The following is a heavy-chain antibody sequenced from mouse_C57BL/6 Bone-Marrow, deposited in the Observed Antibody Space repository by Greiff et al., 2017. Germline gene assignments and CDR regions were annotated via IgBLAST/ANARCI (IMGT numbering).Heavy chain of an antibody. CDR2: IDPEDGDT. D-gene: IGHD2-1*01. V-gene: IGHV14-1*01. J-gene: IGHJ2*01. CDR1: GFNIKDYY. Sequence: VQLKQSGAELVRPGASVKLSCTASGFNIKDYYMHWVKQRPEQGLEWIGRIDPEDGDTEYAPKFQGKDTMTADTSSNTAYLQLSSLTSEDTAVYYCTTLYYVMGFDYWGQGTTLTVSS. CDR3: TTLYYVMGFDY.